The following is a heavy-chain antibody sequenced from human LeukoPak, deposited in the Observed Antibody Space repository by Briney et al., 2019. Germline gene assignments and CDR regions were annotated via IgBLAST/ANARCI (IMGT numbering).Heavy chain of an antibody. Sequence: SQTLSLTCAVSGGSLNSGGYSWSWVRQPPGKGLEWIGYIYHSGSTYYNPSLKSRVTMSVDTSKNQFSLKLSSVTAADTAVYYCAGRAGITMILDAFDIWGQGTMVTVSS. CDR3: AGRAGITMILDAFDI. CDR1: GGSLNSGGYS. D-gene: IGHD3-22*01. J-gene: IGHJ3*02. CDR2: IYHSGST. V-gene: IGHV4-30-2*01.